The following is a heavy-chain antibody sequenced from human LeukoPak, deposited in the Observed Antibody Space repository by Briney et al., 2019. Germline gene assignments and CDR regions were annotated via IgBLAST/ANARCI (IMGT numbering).Heavy chain of an antibody. CDR3: AKDHSADGWPTFEY. V-gene: IGHV3-23*01. D-gene: IGHD5-24*01. CDR1: GFGVHTFA. Sequence: GGSLRLSCAVSGFGVHTFAMSWVRQAPGKGLEWLASITKYDGRLYYADSVRGRFTISRDTSQNELYLQMNSLRVDDSATYYCAKDHSADGWPTFEYWGRGTLVTVSS. CDR2: ITKYDGRL. J-gene: IGHJ4*02.